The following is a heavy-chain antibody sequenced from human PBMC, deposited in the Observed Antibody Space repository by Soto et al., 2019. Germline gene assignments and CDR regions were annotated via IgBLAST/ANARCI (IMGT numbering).Heavy chain of an antibody. V-gene: IGHV3-30*18. D-gene: IGHD2-8*01. CDR2: MSFDGSDI. J-gene: IGHJ4*02. CDR1: GFDFSNYV. Sequence: QVQLVESGGRVVQPGRSLRLSCVASGFDFSNYVLHWVRQAPGKGLEWVAVMSFDGSDIYYADSVKGRFTISRDNSNNTLYLQMNNLRPEDTAVYYCAKVREDIVLLVALDYWGQGTLVTVSS. CDR3: AKVREDIVLLVALDY.